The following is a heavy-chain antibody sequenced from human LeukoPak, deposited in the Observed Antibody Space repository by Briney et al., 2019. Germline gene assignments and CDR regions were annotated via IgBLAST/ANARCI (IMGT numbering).Heavy chain of an antibody. CDR1: GGSISSYY. CDR2: IYYSGST. V-gene: IGHV4-59*08. CDR3: ARSNPYYGDYITRGAFDI. J-gene: IGHJ3*02. D-gene: IGHD4-17*01. Sequence: PSETLSLTCTVSGGSISSYYWSWIRQPPGKGLEWIGYIYYSGSTNYNPSLKSRVTISVDTSKSQFSLKLSSVTAADTAVYYCARSNPYYGDYITRGAFDIWGQGTMVTVSS.